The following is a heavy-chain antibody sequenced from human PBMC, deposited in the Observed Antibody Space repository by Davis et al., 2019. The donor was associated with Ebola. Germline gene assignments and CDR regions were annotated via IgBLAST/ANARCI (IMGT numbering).Heavy chain of an antibody. V-gene: IGHV3-11*04. Sequence: GESLKISCAASGFTFSDYYMSWIRQAPGKGLEWVSYISSSGSTIYYADSVKGRFTISRDNAKNSLYLQVNSLRAEDRAVYYCARDAAAAGNFDYWGQGTLVTVSS. CDR3: ARDAAAAGNFDY. D-gene: IGHD6-13*01. CDR1: GFTFSDYY. CDR2: ISSSGSTI. J-gene: IGHJ4*02.